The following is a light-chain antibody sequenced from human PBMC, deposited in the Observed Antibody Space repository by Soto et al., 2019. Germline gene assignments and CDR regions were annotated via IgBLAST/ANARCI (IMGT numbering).Light chain of an antibody. V-gene: IGKV3-15*01. CDR3: QQYKSWPPIT. Sequence: EVVLTQSPATLSVSPGEGVTLSCRASQGIGDTLAWYQHKPGQTPRLLIYDTSARATGVPDRFSGTGSGTEFTLTISSLKSEDYAVYYCQQYKSWPPITFGQGTRLEIK. CDR2: DTS. J-gene: IGKJ5*01. CDR1: QGIGDT.